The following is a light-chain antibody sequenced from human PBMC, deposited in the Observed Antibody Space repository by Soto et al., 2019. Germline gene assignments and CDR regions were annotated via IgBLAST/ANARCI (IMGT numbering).Light chain of an antibody. Sequence: VLTQPASVSGSPGQSITISCTGTSSDIGHYDYVSRYQQHPGKAPKLMIYHVTYRPSGVSNRYSGSKSGNSASLTISGLQADDEADYYCCSLTTSHTYVFGSGTKVTVL. CDR1: SSDIGHYDY. J-gene: IGLJ1*01. CDR3: CSLTTSHTYV. V-gene: IGLV2-14*03. CDR2: HVT.